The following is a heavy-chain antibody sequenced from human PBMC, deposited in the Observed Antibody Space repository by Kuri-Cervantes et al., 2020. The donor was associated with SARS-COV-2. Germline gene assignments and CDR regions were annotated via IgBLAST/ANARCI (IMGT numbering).Heavy chain of an antibody. J-gene: IGHJ6*03. D-gene: IGHD3-9*01. CDR3: ARGPLPYDILTGYPMDYYYYMDV. Sequence: GSLRLSCAASGFTFSSYAMHWVRQAPGKGLEWVANIKQDGSEKYYVDSVKGRFTISRDNAKNSLYLQMNSLRAEDTAVYYCARGPLPYDILTGYPMDYYYYMDVWGKGTTVTVSS. CDR1: GFTFSSYA. V-gene: IGHV3-7*04. CDR2: IKQDGSEK.